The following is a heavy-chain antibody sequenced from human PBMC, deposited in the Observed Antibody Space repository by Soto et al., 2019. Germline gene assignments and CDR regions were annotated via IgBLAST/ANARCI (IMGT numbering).Heavy chain of an antibody. D-gene: IGHD4-17*01. CDR1: GGSITSSNW. J-gene: IGHJ4*02. Sequence: QVQLQESGPGLVKPSGTLSLTCAVSGGSITSSNWWSWVRQPPGKGLEWIGEIYHSGSTNYNPSLKSRVTISVDKSKNQFSLKLSSVTAADTVVYYCARLHRSDYGDYGLDYWGQGTLVTVSS. CDR2: IYHSGST. CDR3: ARLHRSDYGDYGLDY. V-gene: IGHV4-4*02.